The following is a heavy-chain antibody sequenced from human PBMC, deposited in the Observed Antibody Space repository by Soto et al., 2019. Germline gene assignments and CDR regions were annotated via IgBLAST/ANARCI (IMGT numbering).Heavy chain of an antibody. CDR3: ARVWGALQPIAAAGTNKDYYGMDV. J-gene: IGHJ6*02. CDR1: GYTFTGYY. D-gene: IGHD6-13*01. V-gene: IGHV1-2*04. CDR2: INPNSGGT. Sequence: ASVKVSCKASGYTFTGYYMHWVRQAPGQGLEWMGWINPNSGGTNYAQKFQGWVTMTRDTSISTAYMELSRLRSDDTAVYYCARVWGALQPIAAAGTNKDYYGMDVWGQGTTVTVSS.